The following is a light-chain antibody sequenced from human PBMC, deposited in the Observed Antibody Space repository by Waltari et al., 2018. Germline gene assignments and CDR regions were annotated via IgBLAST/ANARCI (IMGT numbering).Light chain of an antibody. CDR2: WAP. Sequence: DIVMTQSPDSLAVSLGERATINCKSSQSVLYSSNNKNYLAWYQQKPGQPPKLLIYWAPTRESGVLDRFSGSGSGTDFTLTIRSLQAEDVAVYYCQQYYSSPLTFGGGTKVEIK. V-gene: IGKV4-1*01. CDR1: QSVLYSSNNKNY. CDR3: QQYYSSPLT. J-gene: IGKJ4*01.